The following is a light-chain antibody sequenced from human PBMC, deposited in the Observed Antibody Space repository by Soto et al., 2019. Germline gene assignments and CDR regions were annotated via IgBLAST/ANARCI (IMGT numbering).Light chain of an antibody. Sequence: DIHLTQSPSSLSASVGDRVTITCRASQSISTHLNWYQQKRGEAPKVLIYAASSLQGGVPSRFSGSGSGTELTLTISSLQPEDSATYYCQQSYSSPITFGHGTRLEIK. V-gene: IGKV1-39*01. CDR2: AAS. CDR3: QQSYSSPIT. CDR1: QSISTH. J-gene: IGKJ5*01.